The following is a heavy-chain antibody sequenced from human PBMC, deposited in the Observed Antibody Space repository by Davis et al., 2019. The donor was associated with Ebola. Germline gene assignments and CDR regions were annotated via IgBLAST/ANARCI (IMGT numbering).Heavy chain of an antibody. Sequence: GESLKISCAASGFTFTTYWMSWVRQAPGKGLEWLANINQDGSAKQYVDSVKGRFTISRDNSKNTLYLQMNSLRAEDTAVYYCAKVRVVVTAMHFDYWGQGTLVTVSS. CDR2: INQDGSAK. J-gene: IGHJ4*02. CDR3: AKVRVVVTAMHFDY. V-gene: IGHV3-7*03. D-gene: IGHD2-21*02. CDR1: GFTFTTYW.